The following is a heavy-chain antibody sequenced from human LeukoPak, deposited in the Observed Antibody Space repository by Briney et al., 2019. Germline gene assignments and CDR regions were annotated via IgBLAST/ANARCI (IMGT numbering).Heavy chain of an antibody. J-gene: IGHJ6*04. Sequence: GGSLRLPCAGSGFTFSSYEMNWVRQAPGKGLEWVSYISSSGSTIYYADSVKGRFTISRDNAKNSLYLQMNSLRAEDTAVYYCAELGITMIGGVWGKGTTVTISS. D-gene: IGHD3-10*02. V-gene: IGHV3-48*03. CDR3: AELGITMIGGV. CDR1: GFTFSSYE. CDR2: ISSSGSTI.